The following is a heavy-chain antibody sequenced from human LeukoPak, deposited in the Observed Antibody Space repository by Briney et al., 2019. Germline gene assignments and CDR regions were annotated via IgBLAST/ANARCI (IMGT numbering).Heavy chain of an antibody. D-gene: IGHD5-18*01. V-gene: IGHV4-34*01. CDR2: INHSGST. J-gene: IGHJ4*02. Sequence: SETLSLTCAVYGGSFSGYYWSWIRQPSGKGLEWIGEINHSGSTNYNPSLKSRVTISVDTSKNQFSLKLSSVTAADTAVYYCARERGYSYGYVWGQGTLVTVSS. CDR3: ARERGYSYGYV. CDR1: GGSFSGYY.